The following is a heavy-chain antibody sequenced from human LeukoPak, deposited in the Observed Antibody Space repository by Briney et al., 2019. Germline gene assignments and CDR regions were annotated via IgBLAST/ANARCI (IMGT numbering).Heavy chain of an antibody. V-gene: IGHV4-39*07. CDR3: ARYKIVDAFDI. CDR1: GGTMITSAFY. CDR2: VHVSGGT. D-gene: IGHD1-14*01. Sequence: SETLSLTCTVSGGTMITSAFYWGWIRESPGKGLEWIGNVHVSGGTYYNPSHKGRVTISLDTSKNQFSLKLSSVTAADTAVYYCARYKIVDAFDIWGQGTMVTVSS. J-gene: IGHJ3*02.